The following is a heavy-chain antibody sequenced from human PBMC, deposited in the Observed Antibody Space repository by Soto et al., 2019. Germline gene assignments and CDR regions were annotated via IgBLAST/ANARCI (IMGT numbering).Heavy chain of an antibody. Sequence: QVQLVQSGAEVQKPVSSVKVSCKASGGTFISYAISWVRQAPGQGLEWMGGIIPIFGTANYAQKFQGRVTITADESTSTAYMELRSLRSEDTAVYYCARGGTTAIAAAVDYWGQGTLVTVSS. CDR3: ARGGTTAIAAAVDY. CDR2: IIPIFGTA. V-gene: IGHV1-69*01. J-gene: IGHJ4*02. CDR1: GGTFISYA. D-gene: IGHD6-13*01.